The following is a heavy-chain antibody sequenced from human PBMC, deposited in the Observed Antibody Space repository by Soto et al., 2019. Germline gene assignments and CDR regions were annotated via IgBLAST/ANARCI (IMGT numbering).Heavy chain of an antibody. Sequence: GGSLRFSCAAPGFTFSSYSMNWVRQAPGKGLEWVSSISSSSSYIYYADSVKGRFTISRDNAKNSLYLQKNSLRAEDTAVYYCAAAPGDFWSGYYNWFDPWGQGTPVTVSS. J-gene: IGHJ5*02. CDR2: ISSSSSYI. CDR1: GFTFSSYS. D-gene: IGHD3-3*01. V-gene: IGHV3-21*01. CDR3: AAAPGDFWSGYYNWFDP.